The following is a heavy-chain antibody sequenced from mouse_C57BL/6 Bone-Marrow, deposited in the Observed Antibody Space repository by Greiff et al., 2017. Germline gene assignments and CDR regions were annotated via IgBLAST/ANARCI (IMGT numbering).Heavy chain of an antibody. J-gene: IGHJ2*01. D-gene: IGHD4-1*01. CDR3: AREGLGGY. CDR2: IYPRSGNT. CDR1: GYTFTSYG. Sequence: QVQLKESGAELARPGASVKLSCKASGYTFTSYGISWVKQRTGQGLEWIGEIYPRSGNTYYNEKFKGKATLTADKSSSTAYMELRSLTSEDSAVYFCAREGLGGYWGQGTTLTVSS. V-gene: IGHV1-81*01.